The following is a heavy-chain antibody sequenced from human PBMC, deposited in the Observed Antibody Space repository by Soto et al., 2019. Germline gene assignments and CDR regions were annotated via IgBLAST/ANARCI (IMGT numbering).Heavy chain of an antibody. CDR1: GGSFSGYY. Sequence: SETLSLTCAVYGGSFSGYYWTWIRQPPGTGLEWIGEINHSGSTNYNPSLKSRVTISVDTSKNQFSLKLTSVTAADTAVYYCAREDCSGGSCYSKCFDPWGQGTLVT. CDR3: AREDCSGGSCYSKCFDP. D-gene: IGHD2-15*01. J-gene: IGHJ5*02. CDR2: INHSGST. V-gene: IGHV4-34*01.